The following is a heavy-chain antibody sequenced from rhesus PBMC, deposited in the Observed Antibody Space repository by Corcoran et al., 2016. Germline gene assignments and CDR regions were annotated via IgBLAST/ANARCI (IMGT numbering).Heavy chain of an antibody. CDR1: GFTFSSYW. Sequence: EVQLVESGGGLAKPGGSLRLSCAASGFTFSSYWMNWVRQAPGKGLEWVSVIHSGGGSTYYADSVKGRFTISRDNSKNTLSLQMNSLRAEDTAVYYCAKDGGSWNNPEYFEFWGQGALVTVSS. CDR2: IHSGGGST. CDR3: AKDGGSWNNPEYFEF. D-gene: IGHD1-20*01. V-gene: IGHV3S25*01. J-gene: IGHJ1*01.